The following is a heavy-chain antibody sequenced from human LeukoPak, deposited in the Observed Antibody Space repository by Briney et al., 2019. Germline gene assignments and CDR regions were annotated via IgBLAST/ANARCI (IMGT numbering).Heavy chain of an antibody. CDR1: GITFSNAW. CDR3: TTDYGGTYYRPFDY. CDR2: IKSKTDGGTT. J-gene: IGHJ4*02. V-gene: IGHV3-15*01. D-gene: IGHD1-26*01. Sequence: GGSLRLSCAASGITFSNAWMSWVRQAPGKGLEGFGRIKSKTDGGTTDYAAPVKGRFTISRDDSKNTLYLQMNSLKTEDTAVYYCTTDYGGTYYRPFDYWGQGTLVTVSS.